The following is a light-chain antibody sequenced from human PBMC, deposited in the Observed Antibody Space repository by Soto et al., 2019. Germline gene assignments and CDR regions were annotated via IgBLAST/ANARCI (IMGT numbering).Light chain of an antibody. V-gene: IGKV1-39*01. CDR1: QSISNH. Sequence: DIQMTQSPSSLSASVEDRVIITCRASQSISNHLNWYQQKPGKAPKLLIFAASSLQSGVPSRFSGSGSGTDFTLTINNLQPEDFATYYCQQSYSIPHTFGQGTKVDIK. J-gene: IGKJ2*01. CDR2: AAS. CDR3: QQSYSIPHT.